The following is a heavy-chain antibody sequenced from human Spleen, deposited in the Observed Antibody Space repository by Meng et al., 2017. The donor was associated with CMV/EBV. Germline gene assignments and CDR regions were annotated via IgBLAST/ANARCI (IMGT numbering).Heavy chain of an antibody. CDR2: INPQSGGT. Sequence: ASVKVSCKAFGYTFTGYYMYWVRQAPGQGLEWMGWINPQSGGTNYAQKFQGRVTMTRDTSISTGYLELSSLRSEDTAVYYCASAADQLSYYYYGMDVWGQGTTVTVSS. D-gene: IGHD2-2*01. V-gene: IGHV1-2*02. CDR1: GYTFTGYY. CDR3: ASAADQLSYYYYGMDV. J-gene: IGHJ6*02.